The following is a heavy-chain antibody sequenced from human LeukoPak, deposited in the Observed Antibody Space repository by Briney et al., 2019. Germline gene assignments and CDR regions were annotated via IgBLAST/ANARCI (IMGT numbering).Heavy chain of an antibody. V-gene: IGHV1-8*01. Sequence: GASVKVSCKASGYTFTSYDINWVRQATGQGLEWMGWMNPNSGNTGYAQKFQGRATMTRNTSISTAYMELSSLRSEDTAVYYCAANAPDSSGYKLDYWGQGTLVTVSS. J-gene: IGHJ4*02. CDR1: GYTFTSYD. CDR2: MNPNSGNT. D-gene: IGHD3-22*01. CDR3: AANAPDSSGYKLDY.